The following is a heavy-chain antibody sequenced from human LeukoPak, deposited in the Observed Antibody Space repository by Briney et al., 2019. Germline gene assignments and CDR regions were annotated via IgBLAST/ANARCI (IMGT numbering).Heavy chain of an antibody. D-gene: IGHD3-22*01. CDR2: IYYSGST. Sequence: SQTLSLTCTVSGGSISSGGYYWSWIRQHPGTGLEWIGYIYYSGSTYYNPSLKSRVTISVDTSKNQFSLKLSSVTAADTAVYYCARDRYYDSSDLHWGQGTLVTVSS. CDR1: GGSISSGGYY. J-gene: IGHJ4*02. CDR3: ARDRYYDSSDLH. V-gene: IGHV4-31*03.